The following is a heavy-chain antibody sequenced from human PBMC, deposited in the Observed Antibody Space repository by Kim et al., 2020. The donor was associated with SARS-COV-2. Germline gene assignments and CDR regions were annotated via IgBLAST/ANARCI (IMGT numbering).Heavy chain of an antibody. Sequence: SVKVSCKASGGTFSSYAISWVRQAPGQGLEWMGGIIPIFGTANYAQKFQGRVTITADESTSTAYMELSSLRSEDTAVYYCARVVRPTVVTPGVCWFDPWGQGTLVTVSS. D-gene: IGHD4-17*01. CDR3: ARVVRPTVVTPGVCWFDP. CDR2: IIPIFGTA. CDR1: GGTFSSYA. J-gene: IGHJ5*02. V-gene: IGHV1-69*13.